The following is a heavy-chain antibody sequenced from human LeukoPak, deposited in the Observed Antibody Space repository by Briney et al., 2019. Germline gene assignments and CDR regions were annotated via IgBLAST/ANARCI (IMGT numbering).Heavy chain of an antibody. V-gene: IGHV1-69*06. Sequence: SVTVSCKASAGTFSSYAISWVRQAPEQGLEWMGGIIPIFGKAKYAQKFQGRVTITADKSTGTAYMELSSLRSEDTAVYYCARGGYCSSTSCYSPFDPWGQGTLVTVSS. J-gene: IGHJ5*02. D-gene: IGHD2-2*01. CDR2: IIPIFGKA. CDR3: ARGGYCSSTSCYSPFDP. CDR1: AGTFSSYA.